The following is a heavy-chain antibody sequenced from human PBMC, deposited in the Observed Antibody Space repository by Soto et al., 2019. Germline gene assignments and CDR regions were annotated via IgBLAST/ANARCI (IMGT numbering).Heavy chain of an antibody. CDR3: TKSWLFEKNWFDP. D-gene: IGHD3-22*01. J-gene: IGHJ5*02. CDR2: ISSTGLYT. CDR1: GFSFPTYG. Sequence: LRLSCAASGFSFPTYGMSWVRQAPGKGLEWVSDISSTGLYTYLADSVKGRFTISRDNSKNTLYLQMNSLRVDDTAVYFCTKSWLFEKNWFDPWGQGTLVTVSS. V-gene: IGHV3-23*01.